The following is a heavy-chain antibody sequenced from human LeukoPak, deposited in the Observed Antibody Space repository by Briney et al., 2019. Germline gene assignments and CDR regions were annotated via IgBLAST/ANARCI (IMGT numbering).Heavy chain of an antibody. J-gene: IGHJ4*02. D-gene: IGHD3-22*01. CDR2: ISYDGNNE. Sequence: GRSLRLSCAASGFTFDTYGMHWVRQAPGKGLEWVAVISYDGNNENYVDSVKGRFTISRDDSKNTLYLQMNSLRAEDTAVYCCATRSIYYYYFDYWGQGTLVTVSS. V-gene: IGHV3-30*03. CDR3: ATRSIYYYYFDY. CDR1: GFTFDTYG.